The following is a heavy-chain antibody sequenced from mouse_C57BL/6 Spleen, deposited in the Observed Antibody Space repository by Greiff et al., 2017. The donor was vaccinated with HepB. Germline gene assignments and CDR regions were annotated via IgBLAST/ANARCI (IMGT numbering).Heavy chain of an antibody. Sequence: VQLKESGPELVKPGASVKMSCKASGYTFTDYNMHWVKQSHGKSLEWIGYINPNNGGTSYNQKFKGKATLTVNKSSSTAYMELRSLTSEDSAVYYCARRGTTVVPMDYWGQGTSVTVSS. D-gene: IGHD1-1*01. J-gene: IGHJ4*01. CDR1: GYTFTDYN. CDR2: INPNNGGT. CDR3: ARRGTTVVPMDY. V-gene: IGHV1-22*01.